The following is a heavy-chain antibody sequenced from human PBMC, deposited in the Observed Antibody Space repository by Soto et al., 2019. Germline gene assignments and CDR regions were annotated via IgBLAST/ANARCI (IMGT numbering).Heavy chain of an antibody. CDR3: ARQCSSTSCYNSYYYGMDV. Sequence: SVNVSFKASGGTFSSYAISWVRQAPGQGLEWMGGIIPIFGTANYAQKFQGRVTITADESTSTAYMELSSLRSEDTAVYYCARQCSSTSCYNSYYYGMDVWGEGTTVTVSS. CDR2: IIPIFGTA. D-gene: IGHD2-2*02. J-gene: IGHJ6*04. V-gene: IGHV1-69*01. CDR1: GGTFSSYA.